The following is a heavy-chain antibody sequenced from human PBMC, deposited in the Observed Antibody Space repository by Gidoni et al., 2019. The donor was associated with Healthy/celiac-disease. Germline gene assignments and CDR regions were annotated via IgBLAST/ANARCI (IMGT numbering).Heavy chain of an antibody. D-gene: IGHD3-10*01. CDR1: GFTFDDYA. J-gene: IGHJ5*02. CDR2: ISWNSGSI. V-gene: IGHV3-9*01. Sequence: EVQLVESGGGLVQPGRSLRLSCAASGFTFDDYAMHWVRQAPGKGLEWVSGISWNSGSIGYADSVKGRFTISRDNAKNSLYLQMNSLRAEDTALYYCAKDIGLLWFGEHNWFDPWGQGTLVTVSS. CDR3: AKDIGLLWFGEHNWFDP.